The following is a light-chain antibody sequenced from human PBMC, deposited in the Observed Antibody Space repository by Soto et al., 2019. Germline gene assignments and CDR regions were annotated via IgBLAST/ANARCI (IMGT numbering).Light chain of an antibody. V-gene: IGKV3-11*01. CDR2: DGY. J-gene: IGKJ5*01. Sequence: EIVLTQSPVTLSLSPGERATLSCRASQTFRKLLAWYQQKPGQPPRLLIYDGYYRATDTPPRFSGSGSGTDFTLTISSLETEDSAVYYCQHRNMWPITFGQGTRLEIK. CDR1: QTFRKL. CDR3: QHRNMWPIT.